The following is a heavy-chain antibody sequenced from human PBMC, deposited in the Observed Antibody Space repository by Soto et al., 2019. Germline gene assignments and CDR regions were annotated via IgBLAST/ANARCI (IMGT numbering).Heavy chain of an antibody. V-gene: IGHV3-23*01. J-gene: IGHJ4*02. CDR1: GFTFSNQA. CDR2: GSGSGGFT. CDR3: AKVGEEDYYDSSGYFDY. Sequence: GGSLRLSCAASGFTFSNQAMNWVRQAPGKGLEWVSSGSGSGGFTYYADSVKGRFTISRDNSKNTLYLQMNSLRAEDTAIYYCAKVGEEDYYDSSGYFDYWGQGTLVTVSS. D-gene: IGHD3-22*01.